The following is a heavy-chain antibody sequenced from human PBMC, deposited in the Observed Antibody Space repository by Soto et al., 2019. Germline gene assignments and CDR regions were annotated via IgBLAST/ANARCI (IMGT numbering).Heavy chain of an antibody. CDR3: ATRYGSGSPRRLYYYYGLDV. J-gene: IGHJ6*02. CDR1: GFTFSNYV. D-gene: IGHD3-10*01. V-gene: IGHV3-23*01. CDR2: ISGSGGTT. Sequence: EVQLLESGGGLVQPGGSLRLSCAASGFTFSNYVMTWVRQAPGKGLEWVSGISGSGGTTYYADSVQGRFTITSDNSKYTLYLQMNSLRAEDTALYYCATRYGSGSPRRLYYYYGLDVWGQGTTVTVSS.